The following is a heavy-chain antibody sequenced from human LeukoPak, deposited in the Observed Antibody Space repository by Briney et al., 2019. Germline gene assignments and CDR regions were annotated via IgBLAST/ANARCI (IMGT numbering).Heavy chain of an antibody. J-gene: IGHJ3*02. Sequence: SVKVSCKASGGTFSSYAISWVRQAPGQGLEWMGGIIPIFGTANYAQKFQGRVTITADKSTSTAYMELSSLRSEDTAVYYCARTPRIVGATVRRDAFDIWGQGTMVTVSS. CDR2: IIPIFGTA. D-gene: IGHD1-26*01. CDR1: GGTFSSYA. CDR3: ARTPRIVGATVRRDAFDI. V-gene: IGHV1-69*06.